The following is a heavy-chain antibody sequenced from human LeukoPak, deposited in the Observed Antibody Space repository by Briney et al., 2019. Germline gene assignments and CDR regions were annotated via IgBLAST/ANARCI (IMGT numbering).Heavy chain of an antibody. J-gene: IGHJ4*02. V-gene: IGHV1-18*04. CDR2: ISAYNGNT. CDR1: GYTFTGYY. Sequence: GASVKVSCKTSGYTFTGYYMHWVRQAPGQGLEWMGWISAYNGNTNYAQKLQGRVTMTTDTSTSTAYMELRSLRSDDTAVYYCAREYYYDSSGYYPSFDYWGQGTLVTVSS. CDR3: AREYYYDSSGYYPSFDY. D-gene: IGHD3-22*01.